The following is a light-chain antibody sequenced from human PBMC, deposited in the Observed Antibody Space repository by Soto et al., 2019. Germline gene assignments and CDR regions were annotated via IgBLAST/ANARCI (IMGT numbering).Light chain of an antibody. J-gene: IGKJ4*01. V-gene: IGKV1-9*01. CDR1: QGVSSY. Sequence: IQLTQSPSSLSASVGDRVTITCRASQGVSSYLAWYQQKPGKDPKVLIYAASTLQSGVPSRFSGSGSGTDFTLTISSLQPEDFATYYCQQLVTYPLTFGGGTTGEI. CDR2: AAS. CDR3: QQLVTYPLT.